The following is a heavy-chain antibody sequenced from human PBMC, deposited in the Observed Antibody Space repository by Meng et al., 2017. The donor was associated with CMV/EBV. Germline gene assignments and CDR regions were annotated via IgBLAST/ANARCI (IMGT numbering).Heavy chain of an antibody. V-gene: IGHV3-7*01. CDR1: YC. J-gene: IGHJ5*02. CDR2: IKQDGCVK. Sequence: YCTSCACQAPGIGLERLANIKQDGCVKSFVDSLNAPFSISRDHAKNSLSLHMTSLRAEVTAVYYCARVIPLLFRFLGWYPPGWFDPWGQGTLVTVSS. CDR3: ARVIPLLFRFLGWYPPGWFDP. D-gene: IGHD3-3*01.